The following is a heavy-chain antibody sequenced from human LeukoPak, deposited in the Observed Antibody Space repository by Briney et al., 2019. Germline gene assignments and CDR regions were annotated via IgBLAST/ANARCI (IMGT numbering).Heavy chain of an antibody. Sequence: SETLSLTCTVTGGSISGYYWSWIRQPPGKGLDWIGYVSYSGSTNYNPSLKSRVTMSVDTSKNQVSLKLRSVTTADTAVYYCARWNPYDSSGYYYAFDYWGQGTLVTVSS. CDR1: GGSISGYY. D-gene: IGHD3-22*01. V-gene: IGHV4-59*01. CDR3: ARWNPYDSSGYYYAFDY. CDR2: VSYSGST. J-gene: IGHJ4*02.